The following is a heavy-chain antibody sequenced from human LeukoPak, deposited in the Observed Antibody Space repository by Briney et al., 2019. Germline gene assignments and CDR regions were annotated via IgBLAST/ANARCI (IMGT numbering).Heavy chain of an antibody. CDR1: GYTFTSYG. J-gene: IGHJ4*02. CDR2: ISAYNGNT. D-gene: IGHD3-10*01. CDR3: ARVPVLLWFGEPHSYFDY. V-gene: IGHV1-18*04. Sequence: ASVKVSCKASGYTFTSYGISWVRQAPGQGLEWMGWISAYNGNTNYAQKLQGRVTMTTDTSTSTAYMELRSLRSDDTAVYYCARVPVLLWFGEPHSYFDYWGRGTLVTVSS.